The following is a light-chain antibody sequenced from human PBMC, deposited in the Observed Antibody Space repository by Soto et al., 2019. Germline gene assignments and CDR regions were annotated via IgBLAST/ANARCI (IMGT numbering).Light chain of an antibody. V-gene: IGKV3-20*01. Sequence: DIVLTQSPGTLSLSPGERATLSCRASQIVITRYLAWYQQKPGQAPRLLIFDASTRATGIPDRFSGSGSGTEFNLTINRLDPADFAVYYCQQYGSSITFGGGTKVELK. CDR2: DAS. J-gene: IGKJ4*01. CDR3: QQYGSSIT. CDR1: QIVITRY.